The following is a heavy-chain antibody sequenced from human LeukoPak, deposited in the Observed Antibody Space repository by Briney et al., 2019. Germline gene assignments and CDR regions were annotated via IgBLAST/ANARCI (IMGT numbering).Heavy chain of an antibody. V-gene: IGHV3-21*01. J-gene: IGHJ5*02. CDR1: GFTISSYN. CDR2: ISSSSTYI. Sequence: GGSLRLSCAASGFTISSYNMNWVRQAPGKGLEWVSSISSSSTYIHYADSVKGRFTISRDNAKNSLYLQLNSLRAEDTAVYYCARDRSGTLGPWGQGTLVTVSS. D-gene: IGHD1-26*01. CDR3: ARDRSGTLGP.